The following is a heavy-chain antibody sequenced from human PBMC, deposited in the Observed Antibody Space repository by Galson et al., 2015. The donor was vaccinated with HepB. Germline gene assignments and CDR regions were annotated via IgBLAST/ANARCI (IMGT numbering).Heavy chain of an antibody. V-gene: IGHV5-51*01. J-gene: IGHJ6*02. CDR3: ARLGYQLLYPPLGYGMDV. CDR1: GYSFTSYW. Sequence: QSGAEVKKPGESLKISCKGSGYSFTSYWIGWVRQMPGKGLEWMGIIYPGDSDTRYSPSFQGQVTISADKSISTAYLQWSSLKASDTAMYYCARLGYQLLYPPLGYGMDVWGQGTTVTVSS. CDR2: IYPGDSDT. D-gene: IGHD2-2*02.